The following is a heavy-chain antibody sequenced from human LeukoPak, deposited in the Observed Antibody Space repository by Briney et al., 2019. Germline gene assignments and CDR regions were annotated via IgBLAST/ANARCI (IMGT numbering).Heavy chain of an antibody. Sequence: PSETLSLTCIVSGGSISSGGYYWSWIRQHPGKGLAWIGYIYYSGSTYYNPSLKSRVTISVDTSKNQFSLKLSSVTAADTAVYYCAREGSGYHYIGHWGQGTLVTVSS. CDR3: AREGSGYHYIGH. CDR1: GGSISSGGYY. CDR2: IYYSGST. D-gene: IGHD5-12*01. J-gene: IGHJ4*02. V-gene: IGHV4-31*03.